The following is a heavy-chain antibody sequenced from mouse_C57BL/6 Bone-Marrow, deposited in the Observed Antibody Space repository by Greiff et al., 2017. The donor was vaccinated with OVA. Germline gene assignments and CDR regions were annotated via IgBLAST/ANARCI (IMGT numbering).Heavy chain of an antibody. D-gene: IGHD1-1*01. V-gene: IGHV1-9*01. CDR1: GYTFTGYW. J-gene: IGHJ1*03. CDR2: ILPGSGST. Sequence: VNVVESGAELMKPGASVKLSCKATGYTFTGYWIEWVKQRPGHGLEWIGEILPGSGSTKYNEKFKGKATFTADTSSNTAYMQLSSLTTEDSAIYYCARRRFTTVGYFDVWGTGTTVTVSS. CDR3: ARRRFTTVGYFDV.